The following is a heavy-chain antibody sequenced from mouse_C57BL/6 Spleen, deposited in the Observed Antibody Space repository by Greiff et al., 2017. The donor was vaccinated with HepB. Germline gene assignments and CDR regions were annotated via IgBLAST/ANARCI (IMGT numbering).Heavy chain of an antibody. CDR2: IHPNSGST. V-gene: IGHV1-64*01. CDR1: GYTFTSYW. CDR3: ANDYGGVYYAMDY. D-gene: IGHD2-4*01. Sequence: VQLQQSGAELVKPGASVKLSCKASGYTFTSYWMHWVKQRPGQGLEWIGMIHPNSGSTNYNEKFKSKATLTVDKSSSTAYMQLSSLTSEDSAVYYCANDYGGVYYAMDYWGQGTSVTVSS. J-gene: IGHJ4*01.